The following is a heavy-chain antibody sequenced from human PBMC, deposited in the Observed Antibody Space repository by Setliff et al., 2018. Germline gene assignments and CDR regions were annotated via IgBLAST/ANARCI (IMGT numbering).Heavy chain of an antibody. Sequence: PSETLSLTCTVYGVSLSDYYWGWVRQSPGKGLDWIGEINHSGNTNYDPSLEGRISISVDTSKNQFSLKLSSVTAADTAMYYCRFWSGYYKNDYWGQGTLVTVSS. J-gene: IGHJ4*02. CDR1: GVSLSDYY. CDR2: INHSGNT. V-gene: IGHV4-34*01. D-gene: IGHD3-3*01. CDR3: RFWSGYYKNDY.